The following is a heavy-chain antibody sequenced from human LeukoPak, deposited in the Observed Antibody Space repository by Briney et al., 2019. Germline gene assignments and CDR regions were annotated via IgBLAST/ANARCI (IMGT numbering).Heavy chain of an antibody. J-gene: IGHJ4*02. Sequence: GGSLRLSCAVSGFTFSSRGMQWVRQAPGKGLEWVAFISFDETNQYYADSVEGRFTISRDNSHNTLYLQMNSLRAEDTAVYYCARDSDEFFSNWLFPDYWGQGSLVIVSS. V-gene: IGHV3-30*03. CDR1: GFTFSSRG. CDR2: ISFDETNQ. D-gene: IGHD3-22*01. CDR3: ARDSDEFFSNWLFPDY.